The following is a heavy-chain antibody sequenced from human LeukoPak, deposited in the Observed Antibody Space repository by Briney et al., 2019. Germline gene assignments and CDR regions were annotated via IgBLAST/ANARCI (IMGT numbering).Heavy chain of an antibody. V-gene: IGHV4-34*01. CDR1: GGSFSGYY. J-gene: IGHJ4*02. CDR3: AITPLVEMATDPFDY. D-gene: IGHD5-24*01. Sequence: PSETLSLTCAVYGGSFSGYYWSWIRQPPGKGLEWIGEINHSGSTNYNPSLKSRVTISVDTSKNQFSLKLSSVTAADTAVYYCAITPLVEMATDPFDYWGQGTLVTVSS. CDR2: INHSGST.